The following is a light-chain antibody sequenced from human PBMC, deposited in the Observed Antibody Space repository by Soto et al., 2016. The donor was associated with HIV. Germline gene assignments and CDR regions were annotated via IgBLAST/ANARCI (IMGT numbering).Light chain of an antibody. J-gene: IGKJ3*01. V-gene: IGKV2-28*01. Sequence: DIVMTQSPLSLPVTPGEPASISCRSSQSLLHSNGYTYLDWYLQKPGQSPQVLIYLGSNRASGVPDRFRGSGEGTQFTLRISRVQPEDVGVYYCMECLQSITFGPGTKVDI. CDR3: MECLQSIT. CDR2: LGS. CDR1: QSLLHSNGYTY.